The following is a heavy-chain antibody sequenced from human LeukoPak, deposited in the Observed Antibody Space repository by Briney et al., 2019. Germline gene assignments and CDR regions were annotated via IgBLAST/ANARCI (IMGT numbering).Heavy chain of an antibody. D-gene: IGHD3-10*01. Sequence: GGSLRLSCAASGFTFRNYWMHWVRQAPGKGLVWVSRINIDGSTRYADSVEGRFTISRDNAKNTLYLQMNSLRAEDTAVYCCARAGGSGWFDPWGQGTLVTVSS. V-gene: IGHV3-74*01. J-gene: IGHJ5*02. CDR1: GFTFRNYW. CDR3: ARAGGSGWFDP. CDR2: INIDGST.